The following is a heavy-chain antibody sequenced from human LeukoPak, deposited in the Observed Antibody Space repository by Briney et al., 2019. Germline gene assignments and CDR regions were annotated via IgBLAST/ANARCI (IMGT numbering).Heavy chain of an antibody. Sequence: ASVKVSCKASGYTFASDDINWVRQATGQGLEWMGWINPNSGYTGYAQKFQGRVTMTANPSISTVYLELSSLRSEDTAVYYCAKAPNYYGSGSPYQMDVWGKGTMATVSS. CDR3: AKAPNYYGSGSPYQMDV. V-gene: IGHV1-8*01. J-gene: IGHJ6*04. CDR2: INPNSGYT. D-gene: IGHD3-10*01. CDR1: GYTFASDD.